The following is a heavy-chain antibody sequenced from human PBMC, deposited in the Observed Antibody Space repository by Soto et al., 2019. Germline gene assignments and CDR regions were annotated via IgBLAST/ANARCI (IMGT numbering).Heavy chain of an antibody. CDR2: ISAYNGNT. D-gene: IGHD6-13*01. CDR3: ARGGIAAAGFTFSIGGGRKNYGMDV. J-gene: IGHJ6*02. V-gene: IGHV1-18*01. CDR1: GYTFTSYG. Sequence: ASVKVSCKASGYTFTSYGISWVRRAPGQGLEWMGWISAYNGNTNYAQKLQGRVTMTTDTSTSTAYMELRSLRSDDTAVYYCARGGIAAAGFTFSIGGGRKNYGMDVWGQGTTVTVSS.